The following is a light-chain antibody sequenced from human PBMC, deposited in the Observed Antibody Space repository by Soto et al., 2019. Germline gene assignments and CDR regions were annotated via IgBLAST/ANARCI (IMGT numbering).Light chain of an antibody. Sequence: DIKMTQSPSSLSASVGDRVTITCRASQDISNYLAWYQQKPGKVPKLLIYAASTLQSGVPSRFSCSGSGTDFTLTISSLQPEDVATYYCQKYNSAPWTFGQGTKVEIK. J-gene: IGKJ1*01. CDR1: QDISNY. CDR3: QKYNSAPWT. CDR2: AAS. V-gene: IGKV1-27*01.